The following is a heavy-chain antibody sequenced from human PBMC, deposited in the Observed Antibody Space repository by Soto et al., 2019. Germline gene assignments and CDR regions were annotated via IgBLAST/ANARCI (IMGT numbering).Heavy chain of an antibody. J-gene: IGHJ4*02. CDR3: AHRAGDLLTGHYYFDY. Sequence: QITLKESGPTLVKPTQTLTLTCTFSGFSLNTRGVGVGWIRQPPGKALEWLALISWDGEKRYSPSLKSRLTITKDTSENQLVLTMTYMAPVDTATYYCAHRAGDLLTGHYYFDYWGQGTLVTVSS. V-gene: IGHV2-5*02. CDR1: GFSLNTRGVG. D-gene: IGHD3-9*01. CDR2: ISWDGEK.